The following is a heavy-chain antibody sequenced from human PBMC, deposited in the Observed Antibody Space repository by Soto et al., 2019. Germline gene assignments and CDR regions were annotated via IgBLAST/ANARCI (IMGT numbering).Heavy chain of an antibody. CDR3: ARWWFGEFFDY. V-gene: IGHV4-30-4*01. D-gene: IGHD3-10*01. Sequence: QVQLQESGPGLVKPSQTLSLTCTVSGGSISSGDYYWSWIRQPPGKGLEWIGYIYYSGSTYYNPSLNSRVTRSVDTSKNQLSLKLSSVTAADTAVYYCARWWFGEFFDYWGQGTLVTVSS. CDR2: IYYSGST. CDR1: GGSISSGDYY. J-gene: IGHJ4*02.